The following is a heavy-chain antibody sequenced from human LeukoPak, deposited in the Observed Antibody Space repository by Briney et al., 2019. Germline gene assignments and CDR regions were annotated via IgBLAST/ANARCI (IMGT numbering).Heavy chain of an antibody. CDR3: ARSIVVVPVLFDP. Sequence: ASETLSLTCAVYGGSFSGYYWSWIRQPPGKGLEWIGEINQSGSTNYNPSLKSRVTISLDTSKKQFSLNLSSVTAADTAVYYCARSIVVVPVLFDPRGQGTLVTVSS. D-gene: IGHD2-2*01. V-gene: IGHV4-34*01. J-gene: IGHJ5*02. CDR1: GGSFSGYY. CDR2: INQSGST.